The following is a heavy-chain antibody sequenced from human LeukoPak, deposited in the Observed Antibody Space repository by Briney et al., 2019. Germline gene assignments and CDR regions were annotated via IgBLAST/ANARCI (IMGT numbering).Heavy chain of an antibody. V-gene: IGHV3-66*01. Sequence: GGSLRLSCAASGFIVSYNYMSWVRQAAGKGLEWVSVIYSGGKTFYADSVKGRFTISRGNSKNTLYLQMNSLRAEDTAVYYCAREEQWLSFDYWGQGTLVTVSS. CDR3: AREEQWLSFDY. CDR2: IYSGGKT. CDR1: GFIVSYNY. D-gene: IGHD6-19*01. J-gene: IGHJ4*02.